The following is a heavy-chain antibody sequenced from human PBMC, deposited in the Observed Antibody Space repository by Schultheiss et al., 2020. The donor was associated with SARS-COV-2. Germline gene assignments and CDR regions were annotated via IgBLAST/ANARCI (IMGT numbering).Heavy chain of an antibody. Sequence: GGSLRLSCAASGFTFSSYGMHWVRQAPGKGLEWVAVIWYDGSNKYYADSVKGRFTISRDNSKNTLYLQMNSLRAEDTAVYYCAKDSLFSGILDYWGQGTLVTVSS. J-gene: IGHJ4*02. CDR2: IWYDGSNK. CDR1: GFTFSSYG. D-gene: IGHD1-14*01. V-gene: IGHV3-30*02. CDR3: AKDSLFSGILDY.